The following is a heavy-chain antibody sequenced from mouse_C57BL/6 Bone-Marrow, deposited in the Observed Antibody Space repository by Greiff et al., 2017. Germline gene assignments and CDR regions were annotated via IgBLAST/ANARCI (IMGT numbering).Heavy chain of an antibody. CDR2: IWTGGGT. Sequence: VMLVESGPGLVAPSQSLSITCTVSGFSLTSYAISWVRQPPGKGLEWLGVIWTGGGTNYNSALKSRLSISKDNSKSQVFLKMNSLQTDDTARYYCARNKDYSNHSSMDYWGQGTSVTVSS. CDR3: ARNKDYSNHSSMDY. D-gene: IGHD2-5*01. CDR1: GFSLTSYA. V-gene: IGHV2-9-1*01. J-gene: IGHJ4*01.